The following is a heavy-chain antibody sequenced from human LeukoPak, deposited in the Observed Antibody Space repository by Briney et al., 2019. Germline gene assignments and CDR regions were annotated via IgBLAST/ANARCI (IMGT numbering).Heavy chain of an antibody. V-gene: IGHV3-48*01. J-gene: IGHJ5*02. CDR1: GFTFNTYT. CDR2: ISGSSGII. CDR3: ARDRGEYQLLTWFDP. Sequence: GGSLRLSCAASGFTFNTYTMNWVRQAPGKGLEWVSYISGSSGIIDYADSVRGRFTISRDNAKNSLYLQMNSLRAEDTAVYYCARDRGEYQLLTWFDPWGQGTLVTVSS. D-gene: IGHD2-2*01.